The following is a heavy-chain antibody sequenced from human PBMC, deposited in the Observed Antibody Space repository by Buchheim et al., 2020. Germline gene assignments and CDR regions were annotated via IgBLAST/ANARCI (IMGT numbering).Heavy chain of an antibody. CDR1: GGSFSGYY. CDR2: INHSGST. V-gene: IGHV4-34*01. CDR3: VRRYSSGWYSKTYYYYGMDV. J-gene: IGHJ6*02. D-gene: IGHD6-19*01. Sequence: QVQLQQWGAGLLKPSETLSLTCAVYGGSFSGYYWSWIRQPPGKGLEWIGEINHSGSTNYNPPLKSRVTISVDTSKNQFSLKLSSVTAADTAVYYCVRRYSSGWYSKTYYYYGMDVWGQGTT.